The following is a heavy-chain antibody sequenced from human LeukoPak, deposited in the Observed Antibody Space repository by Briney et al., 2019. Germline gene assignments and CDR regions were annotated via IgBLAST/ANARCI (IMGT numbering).Heavy chain of an antibody. Sequence: PGGSLRLSCAASGFTFDDYAMHWVRQAPGKGLEWVSGISWNSGSIGYADSVEGRFTISRDNAKNSLYLQMNSLRAEDMALYYCAKDSSPSGLGSYDYWGQGTLVTVSS. CDR2: ISWNSGSI. D-gene: IGHD1-26*01. V-gene: IGHV3-9*03. CDR1: GFTFDDYA. J-gene: IGHJ4*02. CDR3: AKDSSPSGLGSYDY.